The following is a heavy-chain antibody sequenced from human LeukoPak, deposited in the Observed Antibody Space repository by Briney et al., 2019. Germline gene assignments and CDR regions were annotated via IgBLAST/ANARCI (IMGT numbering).Heavy chain of an antibody. V-gene: IGHV3-23*01. CDR2: ISGSGGST. CDR1: GFTFSSYA. J-gene: IGHJ4*02. Sequence: QPGGSLRLSCAASGFTFSSYAMSWVRQAPGKGLEWVSAISGSGGSTYYADSVKGRFTISRDNSKNTLYLQMNSLRAEGTAVYYCARGRGSWYGVYFDYWGQGTLVTVSS. D-gene: IGHD6-13*01. CDR3: ARGRGSWYGVYFDY.